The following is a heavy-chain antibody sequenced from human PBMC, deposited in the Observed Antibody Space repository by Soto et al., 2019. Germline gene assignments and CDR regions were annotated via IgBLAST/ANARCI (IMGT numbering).Heavy chain of an antibody. Sequence: QVQLVQSGPEVKKPGASVTVSCKASGYTFLKYGINWVRQAPGQGLEWMGGIQTDTGHPNVAQKFQDRVTMTTDTSTNTAYMEMRGLRSGDTATYYCAKDRGYGYRVDHWGQGTLVTVSS. CDR3: AKDRGYGYRVDH. J-gene: IGHJ4*02. CDR2: IQTDTGHP. V-gene: IGHV1-18*01. D-gene: IGHD5-18*01. CDR1: GYTFLKYG.